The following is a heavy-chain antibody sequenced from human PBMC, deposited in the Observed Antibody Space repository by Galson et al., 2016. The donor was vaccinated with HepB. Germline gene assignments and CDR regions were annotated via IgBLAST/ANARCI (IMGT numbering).Heavy chain of an antibody. CDR3: AKDFNSSWFYYMDV. Sequence: RQFPGKGLEWIGSIYYSGSTHYNPSLNRRVTISIDTSKNQFSLKLSSVTAADTAVYYCAKDFNSSWFYYMDVWGKGTTVTVSS. D-gene: IGHD6-6*01. CDR2: IYYSGST. J-gene: IGHJ6*03. V-gene: IGHV4-59*01.